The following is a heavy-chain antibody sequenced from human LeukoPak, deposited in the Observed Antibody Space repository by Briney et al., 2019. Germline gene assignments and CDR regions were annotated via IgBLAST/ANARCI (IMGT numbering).Heavy chain of an antibody. CDR3: AREFYYDSSGYYSVYFDY. CDR1: GGSISSGSYY. J-gene: IGHJ4*02. CDR2: IYTSGST. D-gene: IGHD3-22*01. V-gene: IGHV4-61*02. Sequence: SETLSLTCTVSGGSISSGSYYWSWLRQPAGKGLEWLGRIYTSGSTNYNPSLKSRVTISVDTSKNQFSLKLSSVTAADTAVYYCAREFYYDSSGYYSVYFDYWAREPWSPSPQ.